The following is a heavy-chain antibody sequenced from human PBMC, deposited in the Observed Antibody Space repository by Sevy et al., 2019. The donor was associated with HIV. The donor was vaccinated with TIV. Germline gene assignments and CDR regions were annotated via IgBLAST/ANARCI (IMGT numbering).Heavy chain of an antibody. CDR2: MNPNSGNT. CDR3: ARGYCSGGSCSTAYYYYYYYMDV. J-gene: IGHJ6*03. CDR1: GYTFTSYD. D-gene: IGHD2-15*01. V-gene: IGHV1-8*03. Sequence: ASVKVSCKASGYTFTSYDINWVRQATGQGLEWMGWMNPNSGNTGYAQKFQGRVTITRKTSISTAYMERSSLRSEDTAVYYCARGYCSGGSCSTAYYYYYYYMDVWGKGTTVTVSS.